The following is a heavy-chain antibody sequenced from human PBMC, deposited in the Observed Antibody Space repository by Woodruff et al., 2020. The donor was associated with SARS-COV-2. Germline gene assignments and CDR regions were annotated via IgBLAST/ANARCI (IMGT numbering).Heavy chain of an antibody. D-gene: IGHD6-19*01. CDR2: FDPEHVET. Sequence: WMGGFDPEHVETIYAQKFQGRVTMTEDTSTDTAYMELSSLRSEDTAVYYCATDFSSGWYGFAFDIWGQGTMVTVSS. V-gene: IGHV1-24*01. CDR3: ATDFSSGWYGFAFDI. J-gene: IGHJ3*02.